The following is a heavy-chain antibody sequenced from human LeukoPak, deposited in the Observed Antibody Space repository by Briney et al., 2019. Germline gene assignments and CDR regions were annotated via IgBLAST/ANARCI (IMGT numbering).Heavy chain of an antibody. Sequence: SETLSLTCTVSGGSISSGDYYWSWIRQPPGTGLEWIGYIYYSGSTYNNPSLKSRVTISVDTSKNQFSLKLSSVTAADTAVYYCARGGDDYGDYWGQGTLVTVSS. V-gene: IGHV4-30-4*01. D-gene: IGHD3-16*01. J-gene: IGHJ4*02. CDR2: IYYSGST. CDR3: ARGGDDYGDY. CDR1: GGSISSGDYY.